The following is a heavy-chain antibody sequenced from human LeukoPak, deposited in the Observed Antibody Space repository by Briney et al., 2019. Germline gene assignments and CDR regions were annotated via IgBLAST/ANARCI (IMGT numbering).Heavy chain of an antibody. CDR1: GFTFSGYW. V-gene: IGHV3-7*01. D-gene: IGHD3-22*01. Sequence: GGSLRLSCAASGFTFSGYWMSWIRQAPGKGLEWVANIKQEGSEKYYVDSVKGRFTISRDNAKNSLYLQMNSLRAEDTAVYYCATYSSLNRREFQYWGQGTLLTVSS. J-gene: IGHJ1*01. CDR2: IKQEGSEK. CDR3: ATYSSLNRREFQY.